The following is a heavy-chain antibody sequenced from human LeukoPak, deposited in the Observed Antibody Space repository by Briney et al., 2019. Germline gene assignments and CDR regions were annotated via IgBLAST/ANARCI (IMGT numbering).Heavy chain of an antibody. D-gene: IGHD1-26*01. V-gene: IGHV4-61*01. J-gene: IGHJ4*02. CDR1: GYSVSSGSYY. CDR3: VRTEYSGSSSG. Sequence: PSETLSLTCTVSGYSVSSGSYYWSWIRQPPGKGLEWIGYIYYSGSTSYNPSLNSRVTISLDTSKNQFSLKLSSVTAADTAVYYCVRTEYSGSSSGWGQGTLVTVSS. CDR2: IYYSGST.